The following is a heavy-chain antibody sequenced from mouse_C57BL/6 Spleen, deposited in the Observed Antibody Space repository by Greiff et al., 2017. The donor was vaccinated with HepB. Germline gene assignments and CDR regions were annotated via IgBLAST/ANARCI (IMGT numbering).Heavy chain of an antibody. Sequence: VQPQQSGPELVKPGASVKISCKASGYAFSSSWMNWVKQRPGKGLEWIGRIYPGDGDTNYNGKFKGKATLTADKSSSTAYMQLSSLTSEDSAVYFCARNDGYDYWGQGTTLTVSS. CDR3: ARNDGYDY. CDR2: IYPGDGDT. D-gene: IGHD2-3*01. J-gene: IGHJ2*01. V-gene: IGHV1-82*01. CDR1: GYAFSSSW.